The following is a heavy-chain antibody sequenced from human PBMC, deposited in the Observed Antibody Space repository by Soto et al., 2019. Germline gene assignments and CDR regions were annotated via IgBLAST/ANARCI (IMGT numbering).Heavy chain of an antibody. CDR1: GFTFSSYA. D-gene: IGHD6-19*01. V-gene: IGHV3-23*01. CDR3: AKDIAVAGSNYYYYGMDV. J-gene: IGHJ6*02. CDR2: ISGRGGST. Sequence: EVQLLESGGGLVQPGGSLRLSCAASGFTFSSYAMSWVRQAPGKGLEWVSAISGRGGSTYYADSVKGRFTISRDNSKNTLYLQMNSLRAEDTAVYYCAKDIAVAGSNYYYYGMDVWGQGTTVTVSS.